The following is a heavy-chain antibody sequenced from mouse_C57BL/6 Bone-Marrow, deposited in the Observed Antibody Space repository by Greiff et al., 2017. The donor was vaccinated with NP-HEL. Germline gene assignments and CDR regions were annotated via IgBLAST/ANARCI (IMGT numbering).Heavy chain of an antibody. CDR3: AREAYDYDPHFDY. Sequence: VQLQQSGAELAKPGASVKLSCKASGYTFTSYWMHWVKQRPGQGLEWIGYINPSSGYTKYNQKFKDKATLTADKSSSTAYMQLSSLTYEDSAVYYCAREAYDYDPHFDYWGQGTTLTVSS. V-gene: IGHV1-7*01. J-gene: IGHJ2*01. D-gene: IGHD2-4*01. CDR1: GYTFTSYW. CDR2: INPSSGYT.